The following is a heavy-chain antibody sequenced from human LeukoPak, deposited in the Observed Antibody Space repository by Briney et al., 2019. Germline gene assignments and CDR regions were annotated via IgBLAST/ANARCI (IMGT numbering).Heavy chain of an antibody. D-gene: IGHD1-1*01. Sequence: GGSLRLSRAASVYTLRIYELNCGPDDPGRGLEGGSYISSSCSTIYYADSLKSRFTISRDNAKNTLYMQMNRLSAEDTAVYYCARDERAWYNWIDFYENYGIDVWGKGTTVTVSS. CDR1: VYTLRIYE. J-gene: IGHJ6*04. CDR2: ISSSCSTI. CDR3: ARDERAWYNWIDFYENYGIDV. V-gene: IGHV3-48*03.